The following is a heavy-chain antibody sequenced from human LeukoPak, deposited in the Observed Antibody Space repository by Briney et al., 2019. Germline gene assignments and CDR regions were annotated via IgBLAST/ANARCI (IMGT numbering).Heavy chain of an antibody. CDR1: GFSVNHYY. D-gene: IGHD2-21*02. CDR2: IYTGGST. V-gene: IGHV3-66*01. CDR3: ARGQSYCGADCYSD. Sequence: GGSLRLSCAASGFSVNHYYMTWIRQTPGKGLDWVSVIYTGGSTNYGDSVKGRFTISRDNSKNTLYLQMNSLRADDTAIYYCARGQSYCGADCYSDWGQGTLVTVSS. J-gene: IGHJ4*02.